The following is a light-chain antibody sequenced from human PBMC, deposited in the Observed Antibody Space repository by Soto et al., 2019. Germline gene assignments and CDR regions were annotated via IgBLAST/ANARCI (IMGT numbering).Light chain of an antibody. CDR1: SSDVGAYNY. V-gene: IGLV2-14*01. CDR3: SSFTSSTLVV. CDR2: EVT. Sequence: QSALTQPASVSGSPGQSITISCGGTSSDVGAYNYVSWYQQYPGKAPKLMIYEVTNRPSGVSNRFSGSKSDNTASLTISGLQAEDEADYYCSSFTSSTLVVFGGGTKVTVL. J-gene: IGLJ2*01.